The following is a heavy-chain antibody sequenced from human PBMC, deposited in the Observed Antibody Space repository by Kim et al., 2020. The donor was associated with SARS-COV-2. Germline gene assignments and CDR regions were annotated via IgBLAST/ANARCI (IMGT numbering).Heavy chain of an antibody. CDR1: GGSISSSNW. Sequence: SETLSLTCAVSGGSISSSNWWSWVRQPPGKGLEWIGEIYHSGSTNYNPSLKSRVTISVDKSKNQFSLKLRSVTAADTAVYYCARLRYDYGDLDYWGQGTLVTVSA. CDR3: ARLRYDYGDLDY. CDR2: IYHSGST. D-gene: IGHD4-17*01. J-gene: IGHJ4*02. V-gene: IGHV4-4*02.